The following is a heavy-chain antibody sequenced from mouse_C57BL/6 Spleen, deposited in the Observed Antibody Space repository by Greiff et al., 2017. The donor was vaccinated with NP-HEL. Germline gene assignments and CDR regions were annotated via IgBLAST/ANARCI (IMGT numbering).Heavy chain of an antibody. CDR3: VRQGKYSNYEYFDV. Sequence: EVQGVESGGGLVQPKGSLKLSCAASGFSFNTYAMNWVRQAPGKGLEWVARIRSKSNNYATYYADSVKDRFTISRDDSESMLYLQMNNLKTEDTAMYYCVRQGKYSNYEYFDVWGTGTTVTVSS. V-gene: IGHV10-1*01. CDR2: IRSKSNNYAT. J-gene: IGHJ1*03. CDR1: GFSFNTYA. D-gene: IGHD2-5*01.